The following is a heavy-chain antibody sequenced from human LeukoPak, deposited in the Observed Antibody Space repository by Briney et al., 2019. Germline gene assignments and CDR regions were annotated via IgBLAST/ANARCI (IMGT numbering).Heavy chain of an antibody. CDR3: ARDYDSSGYYNY. CDR2: IYSGGST. CDR1: GFTVSSNY. V-gene: IGHV3-66*01. Sequence: GGSLRLSCAASGFTVSSNYMSWVRQAPGKGLEWVSVIYSGGSTYYADSVEGRFTISRDNSKNTLYLQMNSLRAEDTAVYYCARDYDSSGYYNYWGQGTLVTVSS. D-gene: IGHD3-22*01. J-gene: IGHJ4*02.